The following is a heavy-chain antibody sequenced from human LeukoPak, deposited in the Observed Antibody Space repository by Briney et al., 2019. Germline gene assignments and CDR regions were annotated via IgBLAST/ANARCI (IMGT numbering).Heavy chain of an antibody. CDR1: GYTFTGYY. CDR2: INPNSGGT. Sequence: ASVKVSCKASGYTFTGYYMHWARQAPGQGLEWMGWINPNSGGTNYAQKFQGRVTMTRDTSISTAYMELSRLRSDDTAVYYCARGGRRDGYSLNNWFDPWGQGTLVTVSS. D-gene: IGHD5-24*01. V-gene: IGHV1-2*02. CDR3: ARGGRRDGYSLNNWFDP. J-gene: IGHJ5*02.